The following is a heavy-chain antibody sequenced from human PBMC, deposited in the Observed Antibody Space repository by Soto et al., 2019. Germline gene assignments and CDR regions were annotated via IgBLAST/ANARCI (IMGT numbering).Heavy chain of an antibody. CDR2: INPSGGST. Sequence: ASVKVSCKASGYTFTSYYMHWVRQAPGQGLEWTGIINPSGGSTSYAQKFQGRVTMTRDTSTSTVYMELSSLRSEDTAVYYCATSSSWYSWWFDPWGKGTLVTVAS. D-gene: IGHD6-13*01. CDR3: ATSSSWYSWWFDP. J-gene: IGHJ5*02. V-gene: IGHV1-46*01. CDR1: GYTFTSYY.